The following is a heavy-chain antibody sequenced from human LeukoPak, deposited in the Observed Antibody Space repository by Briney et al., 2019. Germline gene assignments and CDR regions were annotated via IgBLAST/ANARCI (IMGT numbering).Heavy chain of an antibody. V-gene: IGHV1-2*02. CDR2: INPSSGGT. CDR3: ARIRETGTEFDP. D-gene: IGHD1-1*01. CDR1: GYTCTGCY. Sequence: ASVQLSCKDSGYTCTGCYMHGLLQAPGQGFEWMGWINPSSGGTNYAQKFQARVTMTRDTSINTAYMELSRLTSDDTAVYFCARIRETGTEFDPWGQGTLVTVSS. J-gene: IGHJ5*02.